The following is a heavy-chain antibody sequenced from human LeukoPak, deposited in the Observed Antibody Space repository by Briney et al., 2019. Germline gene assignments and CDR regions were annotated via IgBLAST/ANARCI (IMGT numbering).Heavy chain of an antibody. Sequence: GGSLRLSCPASGFTFTSYGMHWVRQAPGKGLEWVAVISYDGINKYYADSVKGRFTISRDNSKNTLYLQMNSLRAEDTAVYYCAELGITMIGGVWGKGTTVTISS. CDR3: AELGITMIGGV. D-gene: IGHD3-10*02. J-gene: IGHJ6*04. V-gene: IGHV3-30*18. CDR1: GFTFTSYG. CDR2: ISYDGINK.